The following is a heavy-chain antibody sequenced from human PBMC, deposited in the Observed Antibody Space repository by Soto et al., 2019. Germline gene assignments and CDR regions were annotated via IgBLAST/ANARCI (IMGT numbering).Heavy chain of an antibody. J-gene: IGHJ4*02. D-gene: IGHD5-12*01. V-gene: IGHV1-46*01. CDR1: GYTFTSYS. CDR2: INPSGGST. CDR3: ARDSTRGYSGYVGGY. Sequence: ASVKVTCKASGYTFTSYSMHWVRQAPGQGLEWMGIINPSGGSTSYAQKFQGRVTMTRDTSTSTVYMELSSLRSEDTAVYYCARDSTRGYSGYVGGYWGQRTLVTVSS.